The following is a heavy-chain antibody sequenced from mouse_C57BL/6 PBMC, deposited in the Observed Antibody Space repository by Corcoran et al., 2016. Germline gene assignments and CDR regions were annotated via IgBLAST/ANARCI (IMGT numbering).Heavy chain of an antibody. Sequence: EVQLQQSGPELVKPGASVKISCKASGYTFTDYYMNWVKQSHGKSLEWIGDINPNNGGTSYNQKFKGKTTLTVDKSSSTAYMELRSLTSEDSAVYYCASRLRYYFDYLGQGTTLTVSS. J-gene: IGHJ2*01. CDR1: GYTFTDYY. CDR3: ASRLRYYFDY. D-gene: IGHD1-1*01. V-gene: IGHV1-26*01. CDR2: INPNNGGT.